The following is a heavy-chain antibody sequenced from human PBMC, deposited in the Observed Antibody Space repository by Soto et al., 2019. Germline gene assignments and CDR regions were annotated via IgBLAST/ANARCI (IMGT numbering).Heavy chain of an antibody. J-gene: IGHJ4*02. CDR3: ASLNGGRFLDKGDY. CDR1: NGSFMGYY. Sequence: PSETLSLTCGVYNGSFMGYYWTWVRQPLGKGLEWIGEINHFGSPNYNPSLKSRVAISIDMSKHQFSLSLRSLTAADTAVYYCASLNGGRFLDKGDYWGQGILVTVSS. V-gene: IGHV4-34*01. CDR2: INHFGSP. D-gene: IGHD3-3*01.